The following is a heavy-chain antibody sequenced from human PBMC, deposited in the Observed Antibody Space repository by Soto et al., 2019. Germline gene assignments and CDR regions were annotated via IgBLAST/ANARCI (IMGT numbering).Heavy chain of an antibody. V-gene: IGHV3-30*18. CDR2: ISYDGSNK. CDR1: GFTFSSYG. J-gene: IGHJ5*02. Sequence: GGSLRLSCAASGFTFSSYGMHWVRQAPGKGLEWVAVISYDGSNKYYADSVKGRFTISRDNSKNTLYLQMNSLRAEDTAVYYCAKVGAAVLWFGEFSPGIEELYNWFDPWGQGTLVTVSS. CDR3: AKVGAAVLWFGEFSPGIEELYNWFDP. D-gene: IGHD3-10*01.